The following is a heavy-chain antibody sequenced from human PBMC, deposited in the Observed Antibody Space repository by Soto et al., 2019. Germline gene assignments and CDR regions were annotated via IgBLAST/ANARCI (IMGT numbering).Heavy chain of an antibody. CDR1: GYTLTELS. Sequence: GASVKVSCKVSGYTLTELSMHWVRQAPGKGLEWMGGFDPEDGETIYAQKFQGRVTMTEDTSTDTAYMELSSLRSEDTAVYYCATTPSRRQLVRATYYYYMDVWGKGTTVTAP. CDR3: ATTPSRRQLVRATYYYYMDV. J-gene: IGHJ6*03. D-gene: IGHD6-13*01. CDR2: FDPEDGET. V-gene: IGHV1-24*01.